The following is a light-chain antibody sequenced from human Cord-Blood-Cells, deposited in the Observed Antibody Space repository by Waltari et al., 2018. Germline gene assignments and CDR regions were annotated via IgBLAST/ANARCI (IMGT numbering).Light chain of an antibody. CDR1: SSDVGSYNL. Sequence: QSALTQPASVSGSPGQSINISCTGTSSDVGSYNLVSWYQQHPGKAPKLMIYEGSKRASGVSNRFSGSKSGNTAALTISGLQAEDEADYYCCSYAGSSTWVVGGGTKLTVL. J-gene: IGLJ3*02. V-gene: IGLV2-23*01. CDR3: CSYAGSSTWV. CDR2: EGS.